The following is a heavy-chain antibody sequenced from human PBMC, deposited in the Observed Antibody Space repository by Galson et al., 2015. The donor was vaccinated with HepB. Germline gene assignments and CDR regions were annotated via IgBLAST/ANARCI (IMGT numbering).Heavy chain of an antibody. CDR1: GGSISSSSYY. J-gene: IGHJ4*02. V-gene: IGHV4-39*01. Sequence: ETLSLTCTVSGGSISSSSYYWGWIRQPPGKGLEWIGSIYYSGSTYYNPSLKSRVTISVDTSKNQFSLKLSSVTAADTAVYYCARQGYSYGLYYFDYWGQGTLVTVSS. CDR3: ARQGYSYGLYYFDY. CDR2: IYYSGST. D-gene: IGHD5-18*01.